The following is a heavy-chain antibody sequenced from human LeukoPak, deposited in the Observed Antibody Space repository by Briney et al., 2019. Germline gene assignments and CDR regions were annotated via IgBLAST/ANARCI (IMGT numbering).Heavy chain of an antibody. D-gene: IGHD5-18*01. CDR1: GYTFTSYY. CDR2: INPSGGST. J-gene: IGHJ6*03. V-gene: IGHV1-46*01. Sequence: ASVKVSCKASGYTFTSYYTHWVRQAPGQGLGWMGTINPSGGSTSYAQKFQGRVTMTRDMSTSTVYMELSSLRSEDTAVYYCASSGDTAKTYNYYYYMDVWGKGTTVTVSS. CDR3: ASSGDTAKTYNYYYYMDV.